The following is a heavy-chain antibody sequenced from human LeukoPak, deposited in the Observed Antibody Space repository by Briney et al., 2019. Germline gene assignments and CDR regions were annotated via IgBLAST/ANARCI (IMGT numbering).Heavy chain of an antibody. D-gene: IGHD6-13*01. V-gene: IGHV4-61*01. CDR1: GGSVSSGSYY. Sequence: SETLSLTCTVSGGSVSSGSYYWSWIRQPPGKGLEWIGYIYYSGSTDYNPSLKSRVTISVDTSKNQFSLKLSSVTAADTAVYYCAREFGYSSSWVDYWGQGTLVTVSS. J-gene: IGHJ4*02. CDR2: IYYSGST. CDR3: AREFGYSSSWVDY.